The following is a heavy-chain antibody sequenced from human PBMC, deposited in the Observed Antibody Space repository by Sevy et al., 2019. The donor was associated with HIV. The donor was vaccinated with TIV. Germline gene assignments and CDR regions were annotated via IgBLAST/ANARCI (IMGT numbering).Heavy chain of an antibody. CDR1: GFSLTTSGMC. CDR3: ARMGYSESSGYYFDY. J-gene: IGHJ4*02. V-gene: IGHV2-70*11. Sequence: SGPTLVKPTQTLTLTCTFSGFSLTTSGMCVSWIRQPPGKALEWLARVDWDDDKYYSTSLKTRLTISKDTSKNQVVLTMTNMDPVDTATYYCARMGYSESSGYYFDYWGQGTLVTVSS. CDR2: VDWDDDK. D-gene: IGHD3-22*01.